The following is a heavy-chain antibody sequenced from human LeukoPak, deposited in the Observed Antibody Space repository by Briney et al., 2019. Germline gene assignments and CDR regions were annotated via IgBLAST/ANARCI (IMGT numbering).Heavy chain of an antibody. CDR1: GFTFSSYG. CDR2: ISGRGGST. CDR3: AKDIYDILIRPHAFDI. J-gene: IGHJ3*02. D-gene: IGHD3-9*01. V-gene: IGHV3-23*01. Sequence: SGGSLRLSCAASGFTFSSYGMSWVRQAPGKGLEWVSAISGRGGSTYYADSVKGRFTISRDNSKNTLSLLMNSLGAEDTAIYYCAKDIYDILIRPHAFDIWGQGTMVTVSS.